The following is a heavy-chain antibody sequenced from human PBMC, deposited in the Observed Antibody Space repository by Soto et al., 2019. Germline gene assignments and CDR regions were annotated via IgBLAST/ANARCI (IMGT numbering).Heavy chain of an antibody. V-gene: IGHV3-11*01. CDR3: VRDKDGTYNFDY. CDR2: ISSRHNPT. J-gene: IGHJ4*01. Sequence: QVQLVESGGGSIKPGESLRLSCAASGFTFSTYYMAWIRQPPGKGLEWVSYISSRHNPTYYADSVKGRFTISRDNAKNSLYLHMTSLRADDTAVYYCVRDKDGTYNFDYWGQRTLVTVSS. CDR1: GFTFSTYY. D-gene: IGHD1-26*01.